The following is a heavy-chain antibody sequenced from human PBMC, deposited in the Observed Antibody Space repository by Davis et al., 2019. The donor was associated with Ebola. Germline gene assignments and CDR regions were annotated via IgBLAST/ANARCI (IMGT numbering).Heavy chain of an antibody. J-gene: IGHJ6*02. CDR2: INNDGSSI. V-gene: IGHV3-74*01. CDR3: VRDGTFSNGDYGMDA. Sequence: PGGSLRLSCAASGFTFNTYWMHWVRLAAGKGLEWVSRINNDGSSIRYADSVQGRFTISRDNAKNPVSLEMNSLRAEDTGIYYCVRDGTFSNGDYGMDAWGQGTTVTVSS. CDR1: GFTFNTYW. D-gene: IGHD2-8*01.